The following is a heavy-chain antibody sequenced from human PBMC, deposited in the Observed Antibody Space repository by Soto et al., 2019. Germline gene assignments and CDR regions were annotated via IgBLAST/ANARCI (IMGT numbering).Heavy chain of an antibody. D-gene: IGHD3-3*02. CDR1: GGSITTGGSY. J-gene: IGHJ4*02. V-gene: IGHV4-31*03. CDR2: IYHSGNT. Sequence: SETLSLTCTVSGGSITTGGSYWSWIRQHPGKGLEWIGNIYHSGNTYYNPSLKSRLTISVDTSKNHFSLMVDSVTAADTAVYYCARESFSASPNFFDYWGQGTLVTVSS. CDR3: ARESFSASPNFFDY.